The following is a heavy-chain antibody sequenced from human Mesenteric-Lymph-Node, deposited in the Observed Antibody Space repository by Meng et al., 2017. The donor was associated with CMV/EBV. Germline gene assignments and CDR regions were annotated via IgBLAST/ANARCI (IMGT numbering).Heavy chain of an antibody. CDR3: ANARGAY. J-gene: IGHJ4*02. CDR1: GFTFSTYW. V-gene: IGHV3-7*01. CDR2: IKVDGSEK. D-gene: IGHD2-2*01. Sequence: GESLKISCAASGFTFSTYWMNWVRQAPGKGLEWVANIKVDGSEKYYVGSVKGRFTISRDNAKNSLYLQMNSLRVEDTAVYYCANARGAYWGQGTLVTVSS.